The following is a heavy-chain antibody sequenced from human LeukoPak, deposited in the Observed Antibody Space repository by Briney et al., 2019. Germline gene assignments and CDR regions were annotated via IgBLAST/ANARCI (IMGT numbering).Heavy chain of an antibody. CDR3: ARDLKYYDFWSGYGSAFDI. CDR1: GGSISSGSYY. Sequence: SETLSLTCTVSGGSISSGSYYWSWIRQPAGKGLEWIGRIYTSGSTNYNPSLKSRVTISVDTSKNQFSLKLSSVTAADTAVYYCARDLKYYDFWSGYGSAFDIWGQGTMVTVSS. D-gene: IGHD3-3*01. J-gene: IGHJ3*02. V-gene: IGHV4-61*02. CDR2: IYTSGST.